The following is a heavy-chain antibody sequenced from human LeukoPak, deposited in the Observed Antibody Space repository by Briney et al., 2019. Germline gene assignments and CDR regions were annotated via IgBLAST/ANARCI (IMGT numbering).Heavy chain of an antibody. Sequence: GASVKVSCKASGYTFTGYYMHGVRQAPGQGLEWMVGINPNSGGTNYAQKFQGRVTMTRDTSISTAYMELSRLRSDDTAVYYCARGRRVVTAIRGLGAFDYWGQGTLVTVSS. V-gene: IGHV1-2*02. J-gene: IGHJ4*02. D-gene: IGHD2-21*02. CDR1: GYTFTGYY. CDR2: INPNSGGT. CDR3: ARGRRVVTAIRGLGAFDY.